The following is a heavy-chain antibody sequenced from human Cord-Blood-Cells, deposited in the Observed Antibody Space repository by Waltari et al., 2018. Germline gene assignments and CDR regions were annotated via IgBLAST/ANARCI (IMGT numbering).Heavy chain of an antibody. CDR1: GYTLTELS. CDR3: ATLFLRYSSSWVDY. V-gene: IGHV1-24*01. J-gene: IGHJ4*02. D-gene: IGHD6-13*01. Sequence: QVQLVQSGAEVKKTGASVKVSCKVSGYTLTELSMHWVRQAPGKGLEWMGGFDPEDGETIYAQKFQDRVTMTEDTSTDTAYMELSSLRSEDTAVYYCATLFLRYSSSWVDYWGQGTLVTVSS. CDR2: FDPEDGET.